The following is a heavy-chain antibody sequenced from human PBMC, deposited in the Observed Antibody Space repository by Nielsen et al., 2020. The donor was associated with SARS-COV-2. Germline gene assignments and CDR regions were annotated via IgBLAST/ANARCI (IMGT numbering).Heavy chain of an antibody. Sequence: SVKVSCKASGYTFTSYSMNWVRQAPGQGLEWMGGIIPIFGTLNYAQKFQGRVTFTADDSTSTAYMELRSLTSDDTAIFYCARGAWLQFTGGFDYWGQGSLVTVSS. CDR1: GYTFTSYS. J-gene: IGHJ4*02. CDR3: ARGAWLQFTGGFDY. CDR2: IIPIFGTL. D-gene: IGHD5-24*01. V-gene: IGHV1-69*13.